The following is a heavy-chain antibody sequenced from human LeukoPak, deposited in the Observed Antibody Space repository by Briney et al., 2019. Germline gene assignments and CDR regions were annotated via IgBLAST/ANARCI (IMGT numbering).Heavy chain of an antibody. CDR1: GFTFSSYW. CDR3: AKDQGLRYFDWLSNYFDH. D-gene: IGHD3-9*01. J-gene: IGHJ4*02. V-gene: IGHV3-23*01. CDR2: ISGSGGST. Sequence: HPGGSLRLSCAASGFTFSSYWMSWVRQAPGKGLEWVSAISGSGGSTYYADSVKGRFTISRDNSKNTLYLQMNSLRAEDTAVYYCAKDQGLRYFDWLSNYFDHWGQGTLVTVSS.